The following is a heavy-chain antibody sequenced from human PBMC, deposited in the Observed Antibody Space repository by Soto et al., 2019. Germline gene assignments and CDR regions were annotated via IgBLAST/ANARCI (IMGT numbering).Heavy chain of an antibody. CDR1: GFSFSSYE. Sequence: GGSLRLSCAASGFSFSSYEFNWVRQAPGKGPEWISYIGTSSINIYYADSVKGRFTVSRDDAKNSLYLQMNSLRAEDTAIYYCAREELNCGGDCFAFWGQGTLVTVSS. D-gene: IGHD2-21*01. CDR3: AREELNCGGDCFAF. CDR2: IGTSSINI. V-gene: IGHV3-48*03. J-gene: IGHJ4*02.